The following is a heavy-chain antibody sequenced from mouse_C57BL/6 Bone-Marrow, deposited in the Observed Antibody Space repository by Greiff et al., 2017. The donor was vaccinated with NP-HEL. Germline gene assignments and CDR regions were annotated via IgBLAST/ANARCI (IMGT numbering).Heavy chain of an antibody. J-gene: IGHJ1*03. V-gene: IGHV2-5*01. CDR3: AKKRGGLPCSYCDV. CDR1: GFSLTSYG. CDR2: IWRGGST. D-gene: IGHD6-1*01. Sequence: QVQLQQSGPGLVQPSQSLSITCTVSGFSLTSYGVHWVRQSPGKGLEWLGVIWRGGSTDYNAAFMSRLSITKDNSKSQVFFKMNSLQADDTAIYYCAKKRGGLPCSYCDVWGTGTTVTVSS.